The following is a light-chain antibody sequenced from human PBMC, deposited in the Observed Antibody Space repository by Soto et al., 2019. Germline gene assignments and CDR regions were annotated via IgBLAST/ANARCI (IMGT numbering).Light chain of an antibody. CDR1: QDISNN. J-gene: IGKJ4*01. CDR3: QQYDNPSLT. Sequence: DIQMTQSPSSLSASVGDRVTITCQASQDISNNLKWYQQQPAKAPKLLIYEASNLETGVPSRFSGSGSGTDFTFTINSLQPEDIATYYCQQYDNPSLTFGGGTKVEIK. CDR2: EAS. V-gene: IGKV1-33*01.